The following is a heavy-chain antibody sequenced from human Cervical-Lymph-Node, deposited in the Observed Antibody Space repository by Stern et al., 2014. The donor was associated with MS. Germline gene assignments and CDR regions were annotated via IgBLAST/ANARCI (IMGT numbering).Heavy chain of an antibody. Sequence: QVQLVQSGAEVKKPESSVRVSCQASGGNFSVLAISWVRQAPGQGLEWMGGIIPILETATYAQSFQGRVTITADRSTSRVHMEMTSLRSEDTAVFYCALLTYNSGPESWGPGTLVTVSS. CDR2: IIPILETA. V-gene: IGHV1-69*06. CDR3: ALLTYNSGPES. CDR1: GGNFSVLA. J-gene: IGHJ5*02. D-gene: IGHD5-18*01.